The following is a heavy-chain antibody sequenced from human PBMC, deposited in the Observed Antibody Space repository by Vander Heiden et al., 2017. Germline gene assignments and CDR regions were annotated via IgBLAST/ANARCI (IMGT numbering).Heavy chain of an antibody. V-gene: IGHV3-21*01. CDR3: ARDQYYDSSGYHAIKINDY. D-gene: IGHD3-22*01. Sequence: VQLLESGGGLVKPGGSLRLSCAPSVFAFSSSSMNWGRQAPGKGLEWVSSISSSSSYIYYADSVKGRFTISRDNAKNSLYLQMNSLRAEDTAVYYCARDQYYDSSGYHAIKINDYWGQGTLVNLSS. CDR2: ISSSSSYI. CDR1: VFAFSSSS. J-gene: IGHJ4*02.